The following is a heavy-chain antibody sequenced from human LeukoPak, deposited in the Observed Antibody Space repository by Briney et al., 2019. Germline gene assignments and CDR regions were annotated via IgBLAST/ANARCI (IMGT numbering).Heavy chain of an antibody. Sequence: GGSLRLSCAASGFTFSNYWMSWVRQAPGRGLEWVANIKYDGGEKYYVDSVKGRLTISRDNAKDSLYLQMNSLRAEDTAVYYCTRDFQAAYHHHMDVWGKGTTVTVSS. CDR3: TRDFQAAYHHHMDV. CDR1: GFTFSNYW. CDR2: IKYDGGEK. V-gene: IGHV3-7*01. J-gene: IGHJ6*03. D-gene: IGHD1-14*01.